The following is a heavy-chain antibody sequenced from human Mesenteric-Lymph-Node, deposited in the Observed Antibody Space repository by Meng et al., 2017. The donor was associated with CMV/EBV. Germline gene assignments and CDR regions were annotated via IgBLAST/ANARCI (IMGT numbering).Heavy chain of an antibody. D-gene: IGHD3-16*01. V-gene: IGHV4-39*07. CDR3: ARVTAYPPGGYWYFDF. J-gene: IGHJ2*01. CDR2: MYHAGST. Sequence: SETLSLTCSVSGGSISRSGYYWGWIRQPPGKGREWIGTMYHAGSTYYNPSLKSRVTISVDTSKNQFSLKLSSVTAADTAVYYCARVTAYPPGGYWYFDFWGRGTLVTVSS. CDR1: GGSISRSGYY.